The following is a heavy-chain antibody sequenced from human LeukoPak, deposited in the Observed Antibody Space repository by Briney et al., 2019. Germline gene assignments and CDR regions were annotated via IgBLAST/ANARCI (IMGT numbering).Heavy chain of an antibody. J-gene: IGHJ4*02. Sequence: SGGSLRLSCAASGLTFTIYAMSWVRQAPGKGLEWVSSISSTGEYTYYTGSVKGRFTISRDNSKNTLYLHMNSLRGEDTAVYYCAKDRPNYYGSDGHYYRRNGDYWGQGTLVTVSS. CDR1: GLTFTIYA. CDR2: ISSTGEYT. D-gene: IGHD3-22*01. CDR3: AKDRPNYYGSDGHYYRRNGDY. V-gene: IGHV3-23*01.